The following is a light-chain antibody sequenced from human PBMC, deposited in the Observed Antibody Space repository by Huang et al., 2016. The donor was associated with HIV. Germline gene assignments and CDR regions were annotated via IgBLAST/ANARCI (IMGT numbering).Light chain of an antibody. Sequence: IQLTQSPSSLSAPVGDIVTITCRASQGISSYLAWYQEKPGKAPKLLIYAASTLQSGVPSRFSGSGSGTDFTLTISSLQPEDFVTYYCQQLNSYPRTFGQGTKVEIK. V-gene: IGKV1-9*01. CDR3: QQLNSYPRT. CDR1: QGISSY. J-gene: IGKJ1*01. CDR2: AAS.